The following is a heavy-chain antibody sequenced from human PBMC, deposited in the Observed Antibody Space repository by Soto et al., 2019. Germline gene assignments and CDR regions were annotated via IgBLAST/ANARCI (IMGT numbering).Heavy chain of an antibody. D-gene: IGHD3-9*01. CDR3: AKGLGASTFDY. J-gene: IGHJ4*02. Sequence: GGSLRLSCAASGFSFSSYGMHWVGQAPGKGLEWVAIISYDGSNKYYADSVKGRFTISRDNSKNTLFLQMNSLKPEDTAVYYRAKGLGASTFDYWGQGTLVTVSS. CDR2: ISYDGSNK. V-gene: IGHV3-30*18. CDR1: GFSFSSYG.